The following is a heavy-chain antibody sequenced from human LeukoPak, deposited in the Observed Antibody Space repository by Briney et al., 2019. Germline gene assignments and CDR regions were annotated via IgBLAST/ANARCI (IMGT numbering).Heavy chain of an antibody. V-gene: IGHV1-69*04. CDR2: IIPIFGIA. Sequence: GPSVKVSCKASGGTFSSYAISWVRQAPGQGLEWMGRIIPIFGIANYAQKFQGRVTITADKSTSTAYMELSSLRSEDTAVYYCARVYYDSSGYGEFSYYGMDVWGQGTTVTVSS. CDR1: GGTFSSYA. D-gene: IGHD3-22*01. J-gene: IGHJ6*02. CDR3: ARVYYDSSGYGEFSYYGMDV.